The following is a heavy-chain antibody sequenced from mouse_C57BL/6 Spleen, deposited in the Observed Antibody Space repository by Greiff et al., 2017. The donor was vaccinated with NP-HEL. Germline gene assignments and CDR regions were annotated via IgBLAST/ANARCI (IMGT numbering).Heavy chain of an antibody. D-gene: IGHD1-1*01. V-gene: IGHV1-81*01. J-gene: IGHJ4*01. CDR3: ARDYYGSGYVGAMDY. Sequence: QVQLQQPGTELVKPGASVKLSCKASGYTFTSYWMHWVKQRTGQGLEWIGEIYPRSGNTYYNEKFKGKATLTADKSSSTAYMELRSLTSEDSAVYFCARDYYGSGYVGAMDYWGQGTSVTVSS. CDR2: IYPRSGNT. CDR1: GYTFTSYW.